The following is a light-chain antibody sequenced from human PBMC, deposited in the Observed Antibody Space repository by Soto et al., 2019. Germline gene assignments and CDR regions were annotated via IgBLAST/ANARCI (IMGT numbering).Light chain of an antibody. CDR2: GAS. V-gene: IGKV3-20*01. CDR1: QSVSSSY. CDR3: QQYGSSRT. Sequence: EIVLTQSPGTLSLSPDEKATLSCRPSQSVSSSYLAWNQQKLGQAPRILIYGASSRSTGIPDRFSGSGSGTDFTLTISRLEPEDFAVYYCQQYGSSRTFGQGTKVDIK. J-gene: IGKJ1*01.